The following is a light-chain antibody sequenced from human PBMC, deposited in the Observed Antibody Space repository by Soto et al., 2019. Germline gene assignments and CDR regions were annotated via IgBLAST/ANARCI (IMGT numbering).Light chain of an antibody. Sequence: QSALTQPASVSGSPGQSITISCSGTSSNIGGYNFVSWYQQHPGKAPKLIIYGVSNRPSGVSSRFSGSKSGNTASLTISGLQAEDEADYYCSSFRSTNTWVFGGGTKVTVL. CDR1: SSNIGGYNF. CDR2: GVS. V-gene: IGLV2-14*01. CDR3: SSFRSTNTWV. J-gene: IGLJ3*02.